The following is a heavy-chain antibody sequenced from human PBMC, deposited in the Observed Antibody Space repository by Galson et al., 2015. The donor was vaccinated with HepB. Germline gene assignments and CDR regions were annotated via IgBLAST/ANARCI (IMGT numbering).Heavy chain of an antibody. D-gene: IGHD3-22*01. CDR3: ARVPRDYYDSSGDDAFDI. J-gene: IGHJ3*02. Sequence: SVKVSCKASGYTFTSYYMHWVRQAPGQGLEWMGIINPSGGSTSYAQKFQGRVTTTRDTSTSTVYMELSSLRSEDTAVYYCARVPRDYYDSSGDDAFDIWGQGTMVTVSS. CDR1: GYTFTSYY. CDR2: INPSGGST. V-gene: IGHV1-46*01.